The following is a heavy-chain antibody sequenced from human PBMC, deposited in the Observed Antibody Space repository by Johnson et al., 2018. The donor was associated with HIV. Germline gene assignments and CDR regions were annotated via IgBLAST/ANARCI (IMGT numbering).Heavy chain of an antibody. D-gene: IGHD5-12*01. CDR1: GFTVSSNY. Sequence: VQLVESGGGVVQPGRSLRLSCAASGFTVSSNYMSWVRQAPGKGLEWVSVIYSGGSTYYADSVKGRFTISRDNSKNTLYLQMSSLRAEDTAVYYCAKCRGLGARGAFDIWGQGTMVTVSS. J-gene: IGHJ3*02. CDR3: AKCRGLGARGAFDI. CDR2: IYSGGST. V-gene: IGHV3-66*02.